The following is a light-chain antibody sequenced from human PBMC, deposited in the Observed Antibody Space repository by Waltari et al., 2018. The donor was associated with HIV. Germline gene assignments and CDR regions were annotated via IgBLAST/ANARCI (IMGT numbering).Light chain of an antibody. V-gene: IGLV1-44*01. CDR3: ASWDDRLSGWV. Sequence: QSVLTQPPSASGTPGQRVTISCSGSSSHIGSNTVNWYHQVPGKAPKLLIYSNKQRPSGVPDLFSGSKLGTSASLAISGLQSEDEVDYFCASWDDRLSGWVFGGGTKLTVL. CDR2: SNK. J-gene: IGLJ3*02. CDR1: SSHIGSNT.